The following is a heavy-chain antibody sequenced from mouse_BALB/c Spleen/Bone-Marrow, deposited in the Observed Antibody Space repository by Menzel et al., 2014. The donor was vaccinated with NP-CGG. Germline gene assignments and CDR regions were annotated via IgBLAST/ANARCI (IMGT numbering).Heavy chain of an antibody. CDR2: IWAGGST. J-gene: IGHJ3*01. Sequence: QVQLQQSGPGLVAPSQSLSIPCTVSGFSLTSYGVHWVRQPPGKGLEWLGVIWAGGSTNYNSALMSRLSISKDNFKSQVFLKMNSLQTDDTAMYYCASPIYYDYPLFAYWGQGTLVTVSA. V-gene: IGHV2-9*02. D-gene: IGHD2-4*01. CDR1: GFSLTSYG. CDR3: ASPIYYDYPLFAY.